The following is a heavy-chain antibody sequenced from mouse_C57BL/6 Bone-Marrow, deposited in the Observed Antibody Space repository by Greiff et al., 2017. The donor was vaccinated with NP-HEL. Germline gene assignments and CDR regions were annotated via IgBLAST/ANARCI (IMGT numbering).Heavy chain of an antibody. CDR3: ARSPDYFDY. V-gene: IGHV1-81*01. J-gene: IGHJ2*01. CDR2: IYPRSGNT. CDR1: GYTFTSYG. Sequence: QVQLKESGAELARPGASVKLSCKASGYTFTSYGISWVKQRTGQGLEWIGEIYPRSGNTYYNEKFKGKATLTADKSSSTAYMELRSLTSEASAVYFCARSPDYFDYWGQGTTLTVSS.